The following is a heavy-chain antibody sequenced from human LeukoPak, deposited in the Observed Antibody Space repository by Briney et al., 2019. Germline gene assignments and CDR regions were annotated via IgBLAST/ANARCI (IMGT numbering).Heavy chain of an antibody. CDR1: GGTFSSYA. D-gene: IGHD6-19*01. CDR2: IIPIFGTA. V-gene: IGHV1-69*01. CDR3: ATRQRIAVAGDWYFDL. J-gene: IGHJ2*01. Sequence: SVKVSCKASGGTFSSYAISWVRQAPGQGLEWMGGIIPIFGTANYAQKFQGRVTITADESTSTAYMELSSLRSEDTAVYYCATRQRIAVAGDWYFDLWGRGTLVTVSS.